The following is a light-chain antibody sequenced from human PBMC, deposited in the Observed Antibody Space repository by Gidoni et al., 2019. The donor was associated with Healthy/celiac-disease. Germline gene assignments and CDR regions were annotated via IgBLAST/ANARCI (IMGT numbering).Light chain of an antibody. V-gene: IGLV1-44*01. CDR1: SSNIGSNT. CDR2: SNN. J-gene: IGLJ3*02. Sequence: SALTQPPSASGTPGPRVTISCSGSSSNIGSNTVKWYHQIPVTSPKLLIYSNNHSPSGVLDRFPGSKSGTSASLAISGLQSEDEADYYCAAWDDSLNGQVFGGGTKLTVL. CDR3: AAWDDSLNGQV.